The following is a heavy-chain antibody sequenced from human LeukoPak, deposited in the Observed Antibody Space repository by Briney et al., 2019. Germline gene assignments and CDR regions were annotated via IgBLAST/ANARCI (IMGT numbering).Heavy chain of an antibody. D-gene: IGHD6-13*01. CDR3: AKNQGSSWNSDPRSVYYMEV. CDR2: VAYDGSME. V-gene: IGHV3-30*12. CDR1: TFSVIHYG. Sequence: GGSLRLSCPASTFSVIHYGLHWVRQAPGGGLEWVAYVAYDGSMEYFADSVKGGLTISRDTSKNTLYLSMNRLRGDDTAVYFCAKNQGSSWNSDPRSVYYMEVWGRGTTVTVSS. J-gene: IGHJ6*03.